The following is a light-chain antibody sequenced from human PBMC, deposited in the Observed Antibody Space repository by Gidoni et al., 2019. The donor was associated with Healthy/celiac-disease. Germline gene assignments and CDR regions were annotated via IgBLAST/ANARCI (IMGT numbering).Light chain of an antibody. Sequence: SYVLTQPPSVSVAPGKTARITCGGNNIGSKSVHWYQQKQGKAPVLVVYDDSDRPSGIPERFSGSNSGNTATLTISRVEAGDEADYYCQVWDSSSDHRHVVFGGGTKLTVL. CDR1: NIGSKS. CDR2: DDS. CDR3: QVWDSSSDHRHVV. V-gene: IGLV3-21*03. J-gene: IGLJ2*01.